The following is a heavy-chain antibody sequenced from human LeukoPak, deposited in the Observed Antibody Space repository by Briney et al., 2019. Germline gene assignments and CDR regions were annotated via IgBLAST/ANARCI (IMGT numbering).Heavy chain of an antibody. Sequence: ASVKVSCKASGYTFTSYGISWVRQAPGQGLEWMGWISAYNGNTNYAQKLQGRVTMTTDTSTSTAYMELRSLGSDDTAVYYCARVCTNGVCYTGRAFDIWGQGTMVTVSS. CDR2: ISAYNGNT. CDR3: ARVCTNGVCYTGRAFDI. D-gene: IGHD2-8*01. J-gene: IGHJ3*02. CDR1: GYTFTSYG. V-gene: IGHV1-18*01.